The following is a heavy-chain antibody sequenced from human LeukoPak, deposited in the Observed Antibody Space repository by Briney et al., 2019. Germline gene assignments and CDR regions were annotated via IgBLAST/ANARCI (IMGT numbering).Heavy chain of an antibody. D-gene: IGHD5-12*01. J-gene: IGHJ3*02. Sequence: ASVKVSCKASGYTFTSYGISWVRQAPGQGLEWMGWISAYNGNTNYAQKLQGRVTMTTDTSTSTAYMELRSLRSDDTAVYYCARVLQGSRWLRLIGAFDIWGQGTMVTVSS. CDR3: ARVLQGSRWLRLIGAFDI. CDR2: ISAYNGNT. V-gene: IGHV1-18*01. CDR1: GYTFTSYG.